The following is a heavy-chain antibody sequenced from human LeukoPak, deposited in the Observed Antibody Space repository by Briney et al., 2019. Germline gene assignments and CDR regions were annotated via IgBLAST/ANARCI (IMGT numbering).Heavy chain of an antibody. D-gene: IGHD6-25*01. CDR2: INHSGST. Sequence: PSETLSLTCGVYGGSFSGYYWSWIRQPPGKGLEWIGEINHSGSTNYNPSLKSRVTISVDTSKKQFSLKLSSVTAADTAVYYCASEIAARSLDYWGQGTLVTV. CDR1: GGSFSGYY. CDR3: ASEIAARSLDY. V-gene: IGHV4-34*01. J-gene: IGHJ4*02.